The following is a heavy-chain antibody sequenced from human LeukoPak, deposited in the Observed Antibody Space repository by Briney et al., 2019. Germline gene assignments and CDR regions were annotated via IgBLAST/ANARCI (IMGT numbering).Heavy chain of an antibody. Sequence: PGGSLRLSCAASGFTFSSYAMSWVRQAPGKGLEWVSAISGSGGSTYYADSVKGRFTISSDNSKNTLYLQMNRLRAEDTAVYYCARDIGGWDYGDYDDFWGQGTLVTVSS. V-gene: IGHV3-23*01. D-gene: IGHD4-17*01. J-gene: IGHJ4*02. CDR2: ISGSGGST. CDR1: GFTFSSYA. CDR3: ARDIGGWDYGDYDDF.